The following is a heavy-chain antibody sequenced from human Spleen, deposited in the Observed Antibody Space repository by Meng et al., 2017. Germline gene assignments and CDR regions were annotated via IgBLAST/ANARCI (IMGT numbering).Heavy chain of an antibody. D-gene: IGHD3-3*02. CDR2: IYYSGST. Sequence: QVLLQEAGPGLVRPSGPLSSPCTVSGGSVSSGDFSWSWTRQPPGKGLEWIGHIYYSGSTNYNPSLKSRVTISIDTSKNQFSLKLSSVTTADTAVYFCARSSFSASPYYFGYWGLGTLVTVSS. CDR1: GGSVSSGDFS. J-gene: IGHJ4*02. V-gene: IGHV4-61*08. CDR3: ARSSFSASPYYFGY.